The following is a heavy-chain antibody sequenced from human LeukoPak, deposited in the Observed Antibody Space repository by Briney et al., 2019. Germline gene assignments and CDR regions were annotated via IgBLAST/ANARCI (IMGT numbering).Heavy chain of an antibody. CDR3: AKSSRAATDSFDY. CDR2: LSGSGGNT. J-gene: IGHJ4*02. V-gene: IGHV3-23*01. CDR1: GFIFSSYA. Sequence: GGSLRLSCAASGFIFSSYAMSWVRQAPGKGLEWVSALSGSGGNTYYADSVKGRFTISRDNSKNTLYLQMNSLRAEDTAAYHCAKSSRAATDSFDYWGQGTLVTVSS. D-gene: IGHD2-21*01.